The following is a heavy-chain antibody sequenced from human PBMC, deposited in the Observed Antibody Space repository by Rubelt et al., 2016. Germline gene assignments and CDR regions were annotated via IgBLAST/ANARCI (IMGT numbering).Heavy chain of an antibody. Sequence: QLQLQESGPGLVKPSETLSLTCTVSGGSISSSDYSWGWIRQPPGKGLEWIGYIYLSGSTYYNPSLKSRLTISVDTSKNQFSLKRSSVTAADTAGYYCAGGAGNYYNYWGQGTLVTVSS. V-gene: IGHV4-31*03. D-gene: IGHD3-10*01. J-gene: IGHJ4*02. CDR3: AGGAGNYYNY. CDR1: GGSISSSDYS. CDR2: IYLSGST.